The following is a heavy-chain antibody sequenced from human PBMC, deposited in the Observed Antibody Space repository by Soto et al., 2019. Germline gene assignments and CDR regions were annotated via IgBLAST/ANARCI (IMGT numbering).Heavy chain of an antibody. Sequence: GGSLRLSCAASGFTFSGSAMHWVRQASGKGLEWVGRIRSKANSYATAYAASVKGRFTISRDDSKNTAYLQMNSLKTEDTAVYYCTRPGGYSNYSPDAFDIWGQGTMVTVSS. CDR1: GFTFSGSA. V-gene: IGHV3-73*01. J-gene: IGHJ3*02. CDR3: TRPGGYSNYSPDAFDI. D-gene: IGHD4-4*01. CDR2: IRSKANSYAT.